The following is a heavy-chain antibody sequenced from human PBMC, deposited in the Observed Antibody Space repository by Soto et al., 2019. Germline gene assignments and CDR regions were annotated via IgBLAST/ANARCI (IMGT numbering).Heavy chain of an antibody. CDR1: GFTFSSYG. D-gene: IGHD4-17*01. CDR2: IWYDGSNK. CDR3: AKDTRYADYVRWFDS. J-gene: IGHJ5*01. Sequence: GGSLRLSCAASGFTFSSYGVHWVRQAPGKGLEWVAVIWYDGSNKYYADSVKGRFTISRDNSKSTLYLQMNSLRADDTAVYYCAKDTRYADYVRWFDSWGQGTLVTVSS. V-gene: IGHV3-33*06.